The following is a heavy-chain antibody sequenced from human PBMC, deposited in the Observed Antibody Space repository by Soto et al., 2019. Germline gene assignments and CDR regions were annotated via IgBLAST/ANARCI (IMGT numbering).Heavy chain of an antibody. CDR3: ARDLGDLSPHIGGGYGMDV. V-gene: IGHV1-69*01. D-gene: IGHD3-16*02. J-gene: IGHJ6*02. CDR2: IIPIFGTA. Sequence: QVQLVQSGAEVKKPGSSVKVSCKASGGTFSSYAISWVRQAPGQGLEWMGGIIPIFGTANYAQKFQGRVTITADESTSTAYMELSSLRAEDTAVYYCARDLGDLSPHIGGGYGMDVWGQGTTVTVSS. CDR1: GGTFSSYA.